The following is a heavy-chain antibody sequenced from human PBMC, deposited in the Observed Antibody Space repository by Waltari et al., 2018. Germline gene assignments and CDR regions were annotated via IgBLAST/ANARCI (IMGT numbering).Heavy chain of an antibody. Sequence: EVQLEESGGGLVQPGGSLRLSCTASGFSFSTNWMSWVGQAPGNGLGCVANITRDGSEKHYVDSVKGRFSISRDNAKNSLSLEMSSLRVEDTAVYFCAIGFGGGGYWGQGTLVSVSS. CDR2: ITRDGSEK. D-gene: IGHD3-3*01. CDR3: AIGFGGGGY. V-gene: IGHV3-7*01. CDR1: GFSFSTNW. J-gene: IGHJ4*02.